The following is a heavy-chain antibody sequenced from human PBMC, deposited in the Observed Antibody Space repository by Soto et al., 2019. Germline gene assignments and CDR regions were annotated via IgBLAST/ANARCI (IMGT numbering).Heavy chain of an antibody. J-gene: IGHJ4*02. CDR3: ARGRGFVDY. CDR1: GFSLSSYE. D-gene: IGHD3-10*01. CDR2: ISSSGSTI. V-gene: IGHV3-48*03. Sequence: GSLRLSCAASGFSLSSYEMDWVRQAPGKGLEWVSYISSSGSTIYYADSVKGRFTISRDNAKNSLYLQMNSLRAEDTAVYYCARGRGFVDYWGQGALVTVSS.